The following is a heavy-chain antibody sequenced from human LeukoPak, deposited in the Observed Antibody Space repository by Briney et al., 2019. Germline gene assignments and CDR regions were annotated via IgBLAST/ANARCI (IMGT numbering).Heavy chain of an antibody. Sequence: ASVKVSCKASGGTFSSYAIGWVRQAPGQGLEWMGRIIPILGIANYAQKFQGRVTITADKSTSTAYMELSSLRSEDTAVYYCARGDSSGIRSFWGQGTLVTVSS. V-gene: IGHV1-69*04. CDR2: IIPILGIA. J-gene: IGHJ4*02. CDR1: GGTFSSYA. D-gene: IGHD3-22*01. CDR3: ARGDSSGIRSF.